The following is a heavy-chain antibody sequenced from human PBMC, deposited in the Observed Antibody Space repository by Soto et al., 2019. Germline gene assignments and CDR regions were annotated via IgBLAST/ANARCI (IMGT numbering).Heavy chain of an antibody. CDR3: AKDLIVTHY. Sequence: GGSLRLSCAASGFTFSSYAMSWVRQAPGKGLEWVSTISGNGGSTYYADSVKGRFTISRGNSKNTLYLQMNSLRAEDTAVYYCAKDLIVTHYWGQGTLVTVSS. J-gene: IGHJ4*02. CDR1: GFTFSSYA. V-gene: IGHV3-23*01. D-gene: IGHD1-26*01. CDR2: ISGNGGST.